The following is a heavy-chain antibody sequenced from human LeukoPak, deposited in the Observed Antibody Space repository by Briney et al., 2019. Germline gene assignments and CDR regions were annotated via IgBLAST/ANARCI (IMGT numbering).Heavy chain of an antibody. CDR3: AREGLRFLEWLEEDYYMDV. V-gene: IGHV1-2*06. J-gene: IGHJ6*03. CDR1: GYTFTGYY. Sequence: AASVKVSCKASGYTFTGYYMHWVRQAPGQGLEWMGRINPNSGGTNYAQKFQGRVTMTRDTSISTAYMELSRLRSDDTAVYYCAREGLRFLEWLEEDYYMDVWGKGTTVTVSS. D-gene: IGHD3-3*01. CDR2: INPNSGGT.